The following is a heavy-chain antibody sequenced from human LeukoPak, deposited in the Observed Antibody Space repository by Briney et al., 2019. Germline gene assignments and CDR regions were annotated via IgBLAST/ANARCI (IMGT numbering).Heavy chain of an antibody. Sequence: GGSLRLSCAAAGFAFSRYSMNWVRQTPGKELEWVSSISSSSNYMYYTASVRGRFTISTDDAKNSLYLQMNSLRVDDTALYYCARDLSYGRGDAFDIWGQGTVVTVSS. V-gene: IGHV3-21*01. CDR1: GFAFSRYS. D-gene: IGHD3-10*01. J-gene: IGHJ3*02. CDR2: ISSSSNYM. CDR3: ARDLSYGRGDAFDI.